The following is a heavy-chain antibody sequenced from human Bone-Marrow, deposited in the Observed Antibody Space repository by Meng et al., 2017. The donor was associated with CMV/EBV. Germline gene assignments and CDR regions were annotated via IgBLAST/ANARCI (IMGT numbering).Heavy chain of an antibody. CDR3: TRTWIDSFTPDFDY. CDR1: GYTFVGHY. Sequence: QWQVVQYGGEAKKPGASVKVSCKTSGYTFVGHYIHWVRQAPGQGLEWMGRINPKSGGTDYVEKFQGRVTMTRDTSNTIVYMELSRLTADDTAVYYCTRTWIDSFTPDFDYWGQGSLVTVSS. D-gene: IGHD2-2*03. J-gene: IGHJ4*02. V-gene: IGHV1-2*06. CDR2: INPKSGGT.